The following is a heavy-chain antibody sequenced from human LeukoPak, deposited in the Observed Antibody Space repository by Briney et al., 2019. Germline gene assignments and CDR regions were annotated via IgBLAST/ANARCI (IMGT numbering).Heavy chain of an antibody. J-gene: IGHJ4*02. D-gene: IGHD6-13*01. Sequence: SETLSLTCAVYGGSFSGYYWSWIRQPAGKGLEWIGRIYTSGSTNYNPSLKSRVTMSVDTSKNQFSLKLSSVTAADTAVYYCARVSLAAAGSSDYFDYWGQGTLVTVSS. CDR2: IYTSGST. V-gene: IGHV4-59*10. CDR3: ARVSLAAAGSSDYFDY. CDR1: GGSFSGYY.